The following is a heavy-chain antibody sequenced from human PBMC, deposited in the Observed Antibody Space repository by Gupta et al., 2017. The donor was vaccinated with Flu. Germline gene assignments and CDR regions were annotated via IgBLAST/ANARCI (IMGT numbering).Heavy chain of an antibody. CDR2: IWYDGSNK. D-gene: IGHD3-3*01. CDR3: ARDRFPLFDY. CDR1: GFTFSSYG. Sequence: VQLVESGGGVVQPGRSLRLSCAASGFTFSSYGMHWLRRAPGKGLEWVAVIWYDGSNKYYADSGKGRFTISRDKSKNTLYLQRNSLRAEDTAVYDCARDRFPLFDYWGQGTLVTVAS. J-gene: IGHJ4*02. V-gene: IGHV3-33*01.